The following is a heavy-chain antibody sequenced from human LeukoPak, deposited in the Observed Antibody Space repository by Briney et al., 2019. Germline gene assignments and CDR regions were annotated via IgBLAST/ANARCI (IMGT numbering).Heavy chain of an antibody. Sequence: SVKVSCKASGGTFSSYAISWVRQAPGQGLEWMGGIIPIFGTANYAQKFQGRVTITADESTSTAYMELSSLRSEDTAVYYCARFGRIPGVGAFDIWGQGTMVTVSS. J-gene: IGHJ3*02. CDR3: ARFGRIPGVGAFDI. D-gene: IGHD3-10*01. V-gene: IGHV1-69*13. CDR1: GGTFSSYA. CDR2: IIPIFGTA.